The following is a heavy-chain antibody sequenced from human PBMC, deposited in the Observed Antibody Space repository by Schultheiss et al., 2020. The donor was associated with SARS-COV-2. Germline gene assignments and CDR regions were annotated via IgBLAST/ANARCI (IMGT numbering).Heavy chain of an antibody. D-gene: IGHD6-6*01. CDR2: IYHSGST. V-gene: IGHV4-38-2*01. CDR3: ARGPRPGYAFDI. Sequence: SETLSLTCAVSGYSISSGYYWGWIRQPQVEGLEWIGSIYHSGSTYYNPSLKSRVTISVDTSKNQFSLKLSSVTAADTAVYYCARGPRPGYAFDIWGQGTMVTVSS. J-gene: IGHJ3*02. CDR1: GYSISSGYY.